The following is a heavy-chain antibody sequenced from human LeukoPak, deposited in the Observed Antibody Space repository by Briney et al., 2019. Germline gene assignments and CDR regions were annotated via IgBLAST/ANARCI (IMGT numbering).Heavy chain of an antibody. V-gene: IGHV3-53*01. Sequence: GGSLRLSCAASGFTVSSNYMSWVRQAPGKGLEWVSVIYSGGSTYYADSVKGRFTISRDNSKNTLYLQMNSLRAEDTAVYYCARDADRIAFDIWGQGTMVTVSS. CDR3: ARDADRIAFDI. J-gene: IGHJ3*02. D-gene: IGHD2/OR15-2a*01. CDR2: IYSGGST. CDR1: GFTVSSNY.